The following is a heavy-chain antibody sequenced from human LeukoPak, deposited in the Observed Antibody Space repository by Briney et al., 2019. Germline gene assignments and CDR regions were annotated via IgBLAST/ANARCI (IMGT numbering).Heavy chain of an antibody. J-gene: IGHJ4*02. Sequence: GGSLRLSCAASGFTFDDYTMHWVRQAPGKGLEWVSLISWDGGSTYYADSVKGRFTISRDNSKNSLYLQMSSLGTEDTALYYCAKEGRDASYCSSTSCYGFDYWGQGTLVTVSS. CDR1: GFTFDDYT. CDR2: ISWDGGST. CDR3: AKEGRDASYCSSTSCYGFDY. V-gene: IGHV3-43*01. D-gene: IGHD2-2*01.